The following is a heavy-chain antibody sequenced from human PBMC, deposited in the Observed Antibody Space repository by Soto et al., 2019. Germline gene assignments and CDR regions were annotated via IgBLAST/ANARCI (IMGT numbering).Heavy chain of an antibody. CDR1: GGTFSSYA. CDR3: ARDKGTAAAGTTGNWVNYYYGMDV. J-gene: IGHJ6*02. Sequence: SVKVSCKASGGTFSSYAISWVRQAPGQGLEWMGGIIPIFGTANYAQKFQGRVTITADESTSTAYMELSSLRSEDTAVYYCARDKGTAAAGTTGNWVNYYYGMDVWGQGTTVTVSS. D-gene: IGHD6-13*01. CDR2: IIPIFGTA. V-gene: IGHV1-69*13.